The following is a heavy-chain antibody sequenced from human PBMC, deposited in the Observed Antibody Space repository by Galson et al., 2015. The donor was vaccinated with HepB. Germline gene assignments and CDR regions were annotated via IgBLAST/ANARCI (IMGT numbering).Heavy chain of an antibody. J-gene: IGHJ4*02. Sequence: SLRLSCAASGFTFRNYGMRWVRQSPGKGLEWVSSISDGGGSTDYGNSVKGRFIVSRDNSKSTLHLQMNSLRVEDTAIYYCERRRDTGSFSLDFWGQGTLVTVSS. CDR3: ERRRDTGSFSLDF. CDR2: ISDGGGST. V-gene: IGHV3-23*01. D-gene: IGHD1-26*01. CDR1: GFTFRNYG.